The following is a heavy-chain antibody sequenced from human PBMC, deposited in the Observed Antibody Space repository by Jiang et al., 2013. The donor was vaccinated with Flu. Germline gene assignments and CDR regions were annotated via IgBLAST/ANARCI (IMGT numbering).Heavy chain of an antibody. J-gene: IGHJ4*02. D-gene: IGHD3-16*02. Sequence: SGSGLVKPSGTLSLTCAVSGGSISSSNWWSWVRQPPGKGLEWIGEIYHSGSTNYNPSLKSRVTISVDKSKNQFSLKLSSVTAADTAVYYCARSILGDDYVWGNYRYGWAMQTHFDYWGQGILVTVSS. CDR2: IYHSGST. V-gene: IGHV4-4*02. CDR3: ARSILGDDYVWGNYRYGWAMQTHFDY. CDR1: GGSISSSNW.